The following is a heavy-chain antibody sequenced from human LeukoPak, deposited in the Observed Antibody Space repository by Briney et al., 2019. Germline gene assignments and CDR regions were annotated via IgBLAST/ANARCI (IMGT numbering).Heavy chain of an antibody. CDR3: ARLPTGYPNWFDP. D-gene: IGHD3-9*01. CDR2: INHSGST. Sequence: SETLSLTCAVYGGSFSGYYWSWIRQPPGKGLEWIGEINHSGSTNYNPSLKSRVTISVDTSKNQFSLKLSSVTAADTAVYYCARLPTGYPNWFDPWGQGSLVTVSS. V-gene: IGHV4-34*01. J-gene: IGHJ5*02. CDR1: GGSFSGYY.